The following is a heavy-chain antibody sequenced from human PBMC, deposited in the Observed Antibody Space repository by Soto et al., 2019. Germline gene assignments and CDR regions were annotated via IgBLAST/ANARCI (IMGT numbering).Heavy chain of an antibody. Sequence: EVQLVESGGDLVQTGGSLRLSCAASGFTLSGYWMYWVRQAPGKGLVWVSRINSDGSIIDYTDSVKGRITISRDNARNTVFLQMNSLRVEDTAVYYCARRGTGHGMDVWGQGNTVTVSS. CDR3: ARRGTGHGMDV. CDR1: GFTLSGYW. V-gene: IGHV3-74*01. CDR2: INSDGSII. J-gene: IGHJ6*02.